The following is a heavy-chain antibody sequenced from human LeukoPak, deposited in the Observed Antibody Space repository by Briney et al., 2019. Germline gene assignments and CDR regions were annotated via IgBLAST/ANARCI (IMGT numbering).Heavy chain of an antibody. V-gene: IGHV4-34*01. D-gene: IGHD3-22*01. CDR2: INHSGST. Sequence: SETLSLTCAVYGGSFSGYYWSWIRQPPGKGLEWIGEINHSGSTNYNPSLKSRVTISVDTSKNQFSLKLSSVTAADTAVYYCARGPYSDSSGYYPHDYWGQGTLVTVSS. CDR1: GGSFSGYY. J-gene: IGHJ4*02. CDR3: ARGPYSDSSGYYPHDY.